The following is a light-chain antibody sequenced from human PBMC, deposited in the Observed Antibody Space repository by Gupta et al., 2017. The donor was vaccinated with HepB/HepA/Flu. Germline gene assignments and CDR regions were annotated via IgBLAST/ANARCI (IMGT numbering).Light chain of an antibody. J-gene: IGLJ2*01. CDR3: CAYGVRETLV. Sequence: QSALTQPRSVSGSPGQSGTISCTGTSSDVGGYNDFSWYQQDPGKAPKLMIYDVTRRPAGVPDRFSGSKSGNTASLTISGLQAEDEADYYCCAYGVRETLVFGGGSKLSVL. CDR2: DVT. CDR1: SSDVGGYND. V-gene: IGLV2-11*01.